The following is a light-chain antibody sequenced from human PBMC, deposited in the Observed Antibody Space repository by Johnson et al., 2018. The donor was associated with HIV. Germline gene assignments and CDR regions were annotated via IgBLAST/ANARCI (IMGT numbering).Light chain of an antibody. Sequence: QSVLTQPPSVSAAPGQKVTISCSGSSSNIGNNYVSWYQQLPVTAPKLLIYDNNKRPSGIPDRFSGSKSGTSATLGITGLQTGDEADYYCGTWDSSLYVFVFGSGTKVTVL. J-gene: IGLJ1*01. V-gene: IGLV1-51*01. CDR2: DNN. CDR1: SSNIGNNY. CDR3: GTWDSSLYVFV.